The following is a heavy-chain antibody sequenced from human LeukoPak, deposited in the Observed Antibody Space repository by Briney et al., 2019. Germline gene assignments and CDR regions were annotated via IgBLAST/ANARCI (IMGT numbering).Heavy chain of an antibody. D-gene: IGHD1-26*01. V-gene: IGHV1-46*01. CDR1: GYTFSNYY. Sequence: ASVKVSCKASGYTFSNYYIHWVRQAPGQGLKWMGVNNPSGGRTTYAQKFQGRVTMTRDTSTSTAYMDLSSLRSDDTAVYYCSRELGGSYFDYWGQGTLVTVSS. CDR3: SRELGGSYFDY. CDR2: NNPSGGRT. J-gene: IGHJ4*02.